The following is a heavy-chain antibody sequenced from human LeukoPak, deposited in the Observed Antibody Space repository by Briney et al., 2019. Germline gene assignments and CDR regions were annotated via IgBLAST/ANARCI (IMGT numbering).Heavy chain of an antibody. V-gene: IGHV4-59*01. D-gene: IGHD4-17*01. CDR3: ARGYGDFRVEGRYFHS. Sequence: PSETLSLTCTVSGGSIKSYYWNWIRQPPGKGLELIGYIYYSGSPTYNPSLKSRVTISVDTSKNQFSLQLSSVTAADTAVYYCARGYGDFRVEGRYFHSWGQGTLVTVSS. CDR1: GGSIKSYY. J-gene: IGHJ4*02. CDR2: IYYSGSP.